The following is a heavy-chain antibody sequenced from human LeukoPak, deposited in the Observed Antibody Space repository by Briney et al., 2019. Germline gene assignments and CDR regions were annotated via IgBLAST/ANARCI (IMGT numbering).Heavy chain of an antibody. CDR1: GFTFSDYY. CDR2: ISSTSIYT. J-gene: IGHJ4*02. D-gene: IGHD3/OR15-3a*01. CDR3: ARDGGGWTYFDY. Sequence: GGSLRLSCAASGFTFSDYYMSWIRQAPGKGLEWVSDISSTSIYTNYADSVKGRFTISRDNAKNSLYLQMNSLRAEDTAVYYCARDGGGWTYFDYWGQGTPVTVSS. V-gene: IGHV3-11*05.